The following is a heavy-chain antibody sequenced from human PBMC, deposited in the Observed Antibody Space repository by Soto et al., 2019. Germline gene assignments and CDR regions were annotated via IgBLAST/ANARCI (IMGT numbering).Heavy chain of an antibody. D-gene: IGHD3-10*01. V-gene: IGHV1-18*04. J-gene: IGHJ3*02. CDR2: ISAYNGNT. CDR3: ARALQYGSGSYYPPPHAFDI. Sequence: ASVKVSCKASGYTFTSYGISWVRQAPGQGLEWMGWISAYNGNTNYAQKLQGRVTMTTDTSTSTAYMELSSLRSDDTAVYYCARALQYGSGSYYPPPHAFDIWGQGTMVTVSS. CDR1: GYTFTSYG.